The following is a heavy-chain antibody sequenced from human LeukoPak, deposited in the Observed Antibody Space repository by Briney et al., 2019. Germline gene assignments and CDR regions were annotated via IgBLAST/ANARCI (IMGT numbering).Heavy chain of an antibody. CDR2: IYHSGST. CDR3: ARGTYYYDSSGYFNDAFDI. Sequence: SQTLSLTCAVSGGSISSGGYSWSWIRQPPGKGLEWIGYIYHSGSTYYNPSLKSRVTISLDRSKNQFSLKLSSVTAADTAVYYCARGTYYYDSSGYFNDAFDIWGQGTMVTVSS. CDR1: GGSISSGGYS. V-gene: IGHV4-30-2*01. J-gene: IGHJ3*02. D-gene: IGHD3-22*01.